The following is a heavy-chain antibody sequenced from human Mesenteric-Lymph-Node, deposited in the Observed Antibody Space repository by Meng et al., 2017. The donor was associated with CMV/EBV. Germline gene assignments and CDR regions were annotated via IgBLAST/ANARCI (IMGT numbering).Heavy chain of an antibody. V-gene: IGHV1-46*01. CDR1: GYTLTHYY. J-gene: IGHJ4*02. CDR2: INPTDGST. D-gene: IGHD5-24*01. CDR3: ARDRLQGADY. Sequence: ASVKVSCKAFGYTLTHYYMHWVRQAPGQGLEWMGIINPTDGSTTYAQKFQGRVTMTRDTSTSTVYMELSSLRSEDTAVYYCARDRLQGADYWGQGTLVTVSS.